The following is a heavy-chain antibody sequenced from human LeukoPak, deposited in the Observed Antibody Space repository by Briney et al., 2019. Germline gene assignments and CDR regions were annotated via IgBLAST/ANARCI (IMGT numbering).Heavy chain of an antibody. Sequence: GGSLRLSCGACGFTFSRYGMHWVRQAPGKGLEWVAVIWYAGSNKYYADSVKGRFTISRDNSKNTLYLQMSSLRVEDTAVYYCATGKQWLTDYWGQGTLVTVSS. J-gene: IGHJ4*02. CDR1: GFTFSRYG. V-gene: IGHV3-33*01. CDR2: IWYAGSNK. D-gene: IGHD6-19*01. CDR3: ATGKQWLTDY.